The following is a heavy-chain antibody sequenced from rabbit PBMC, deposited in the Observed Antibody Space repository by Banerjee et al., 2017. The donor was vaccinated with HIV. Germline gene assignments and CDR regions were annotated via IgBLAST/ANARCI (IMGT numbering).Heavy chain of an antibody. V-gene: IGHV1S45*01. Sequence: QEQLVESGGGLVQPGGSLKLSCTASGFSFSNKAVMCWVRQAPGKGLEWIACINAITGKAVYASWAKGRFTFSRTSSTTVTLQMTSLTAADTATYFCAREVLYASYAGFGDATMYYFDLWGPGTLVTVS. CDR1: GFSFSNKAV. CDR3: AREVLYASYAGFGDATMYYFDL. CDR2: INAITGKA. D-gene: IGHD6-1*01. J-gene: IGHJ4*01.